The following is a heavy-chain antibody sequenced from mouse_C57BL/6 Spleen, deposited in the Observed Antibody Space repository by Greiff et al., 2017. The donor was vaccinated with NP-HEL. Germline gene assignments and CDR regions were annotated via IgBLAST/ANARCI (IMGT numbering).Heavy chain of an antibody. D-gene: IGHD3-2*02. J-gene: IGHJ2*01. V-gene: IGHV14-4*01. CDR2: IDPENGDT. Sequence: EVQLQQSGAELVRPGASVKLSCTASGFNIKDDYMHWVKQRPEQGLEWIGWIDPENGDTEYASKFQGKATITADTSSNTAYLHLSSLTSEDTAVYYCTTKATFDYWGQCTTLTVSS. CDR1: GFNIKDDY. CDR3: TTKATFDY.